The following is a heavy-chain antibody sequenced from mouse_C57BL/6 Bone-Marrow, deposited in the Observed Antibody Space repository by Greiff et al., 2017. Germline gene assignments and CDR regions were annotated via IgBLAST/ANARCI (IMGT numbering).Heavy chain of an antibody. V-gene: IGHV1-69*01. Sequence: QVQLQQPGAELVMPGASVKLSCKASGYTFTSYWMHWVKQRPGQGLEWIGEIDPSDSYTNYNQKFKGKSTLTVDKSSSTAYMQLSILTSEDSAVYYCARSPAPHYYGSSYEGYYAMDYWGQGTSVTVSS. CDR2: IDPSDSYT. CDR1: GYTFTSYW. CDR3: ARSPAPHYYGSSYEGYYAMDY. J-gene: IGHJ4*01. D-gene: IGHD1-1*01.